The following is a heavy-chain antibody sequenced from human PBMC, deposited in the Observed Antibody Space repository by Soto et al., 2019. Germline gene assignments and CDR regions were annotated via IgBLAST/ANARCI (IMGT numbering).Heavy chain of an antibody. J-gene: IGHJ4*02. CDR2: ISGSAGST. CDR3: VKHGGSGYYYTDFDY. Sequence: EVQLLESGGGLVQPGGSLTLSCAASGFTFSSHAMTWVRQAAGKGLEWVSSISGSAGSTFYADYVKGRFTISRDNSKNTLYLQMNNLSAEDTAVYFCVKHGGSGYYYTDFDYWGQGTMVTVSS. V-gene: IGHV3-23*01. CDR1: GFTFSSHA. D-gene: IGHD3-22*01.